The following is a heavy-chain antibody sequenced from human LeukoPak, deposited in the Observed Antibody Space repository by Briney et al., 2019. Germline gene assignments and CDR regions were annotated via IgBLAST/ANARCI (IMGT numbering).Heavy chain of an antibody. CDR1: GFTFSSYA. Sequence: GGSLRLSCAASGFTFSSYAMHWVRQAPGKGLEWVAVISYDGSNKYYADSVKGRFTISRDNSKNTLYLQMNSLRAEDTAVYYCAREEEMVTAFDIWGQGTMVTVSS. CDR3: AREEEMVTAFDI. D-gene: IGHD4-23*01. V-gene: IGHV3-30-3*01. CDR2: ISYDGSNK. J-gene: IGHJ3*02.